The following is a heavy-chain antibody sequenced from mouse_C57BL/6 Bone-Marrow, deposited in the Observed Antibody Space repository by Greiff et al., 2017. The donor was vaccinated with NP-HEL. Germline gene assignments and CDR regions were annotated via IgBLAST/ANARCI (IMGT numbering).Heavy chain of an antibody. CDR3: AKAGNYSRYWYFDV. Sequence: QVQLQQSGPGLVAPSQSLSITCTVSGFSLTSYGVSWVRQPPGKGLEWLGVIWGDGSTNYHSALISRLSIRTEHSKSQVFLKLNSLQTDDTATYYCAKAGNYSRYWYFDVWGTGTTVTVSS. CDR2: IWGDGST. J-gene: IGHJ1*03. V-gene: IGHV2-3*01. CDR1: GFSLTSYG. D-gene: IGHD2-1*01.